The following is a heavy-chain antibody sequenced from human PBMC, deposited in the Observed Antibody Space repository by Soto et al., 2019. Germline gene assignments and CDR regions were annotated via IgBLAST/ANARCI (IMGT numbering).Heavy chain of an antibody. Sequence: VESLKISCQGSGYNFASYWISCFLQMPGEGLEWMGRIDPIDSYTNYSPSFQGHVTISADKSISTAYLQWSSLKASDTAMYYCARRYCSSASCPRNYYGMDVWGQGTTVTVSS. CDR1: GYNFASYW. V-gene: IGHV5-10-1*01. CDR2: IDPIDSYT. CDR3: ARRYCSSASCPRNYYGMDV. J-gene: IGHJ6*02. D-gene: IGHD2-2*01.